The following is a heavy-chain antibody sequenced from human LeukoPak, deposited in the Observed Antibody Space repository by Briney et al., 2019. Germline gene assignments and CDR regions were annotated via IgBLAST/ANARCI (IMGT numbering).Heavy chain of an antibody. CDR3: ARVVGMDV. CDR1: GGSFSGYY. J-gene: IGHJ6*04. V-gene: IGHV4-34*01. Sequence: PSETLSLTCALYGGSFSGYYWSWIRHPPGKGLEWMGEINHSGSTNYNPSLKSRVTISVDTSKHQVSLKLSSVTAADTAVYYCARVVGMDVWGKGTTVTVSS. CDR2: INHSGST.